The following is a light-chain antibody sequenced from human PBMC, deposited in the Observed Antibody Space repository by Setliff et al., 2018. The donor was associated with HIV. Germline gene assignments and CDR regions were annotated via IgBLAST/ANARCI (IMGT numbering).Light chain of an antibody. CDR1: QSALSTSNNKNY. CDR2: WAS. J-gene: IGKJ1*01. CDR3: QQYYSFPRT. Sequence: DIVMTQSPDSLALSLGERATIDCKASQSALSTSNNKNYLAWYQRKAGHPPKLLIYWASTRESGVPERFSGSGSVTDFTLTISGLQVEDVAVYYCQQYYSFPRTFGQGTKV. V-gene: IGKV4-1*01.